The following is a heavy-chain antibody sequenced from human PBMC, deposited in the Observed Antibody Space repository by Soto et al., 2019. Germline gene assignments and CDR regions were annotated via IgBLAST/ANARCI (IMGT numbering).Heavy chain of an antibody. D-gene: IGHD3-10*01. CDR3: ANLWFGESYYYYGMDV. CDR2: IGPESGAT. J-gene: IGHJ6*02. V-gene: IGHV1-2*02. CDR1: GYTFTGHY. Sequence: ASVKVSCKASGYTFTGHYIHWVRQAPEQGPEWMGEIGPESGATRYAQKFQGRVTMTRDMSITTVYMELNNLSPDDTAVYYCANLWFGESYYYYGMDVWGQGTTVTVSS.